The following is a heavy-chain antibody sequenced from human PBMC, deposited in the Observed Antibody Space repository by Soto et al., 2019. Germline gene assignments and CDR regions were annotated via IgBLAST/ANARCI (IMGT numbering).Heavy chain of an antibody. CDR3: AHRLGGNTRNDGYLDF. D-gene: IGHD1-1*01. CDR1: GFSLTTRPMG. Sequence: SGPTLVNPTQTLTLTCSFSGFSLTTRPMGVGWIRQTPVKALEWLAVIYWDNDKRYSPSLGSRLTITKDTSKNQVVLTVSNMDPLDTGTYYCAHRLGGNTRNDGYLDFWGQGTPVTVSS. CDR2: IYWDNDK. V-gene: IGHV2-5*02. J-gene: IGHJ4*02.